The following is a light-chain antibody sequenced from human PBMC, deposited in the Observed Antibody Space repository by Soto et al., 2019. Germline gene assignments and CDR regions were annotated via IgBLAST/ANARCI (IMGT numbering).Light chain of an antibody. V-gene: IGKV1-8*01. CDR1: QGISSY. CDR3: QQYFSYPYT. CDR2: AAA. J-gene: IGKJ2*01. Sequence: AIRMTQSPSSFSASTGDRVTITCRASQGISSYLAWYQQKPGKAPNLLIYAAATLQRGAPSRFSGSGSGTDFTLTISRLQSEDFATYCCQQYFSYPYTFGQGTKLEI.